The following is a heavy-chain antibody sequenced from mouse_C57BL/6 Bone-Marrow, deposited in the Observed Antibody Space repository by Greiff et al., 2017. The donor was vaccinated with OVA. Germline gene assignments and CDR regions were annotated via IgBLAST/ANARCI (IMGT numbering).Heavy chain of an antibody. J-gene: IGHJ4*01. Sequence: EVQVVESGGGLAKPGGSLKLSCAASGFTFSSYAMSWVRQTPEKRLEWVATISDGGSYTYYPDNVKGRFTISRDNAKNNLYLQMSHLKSEDTAMYYCAREGSPTVYYYAMDYWGQGTSVTVSS. D-gene: IGHD1-1*01. CDR3: AREGSPTVYYYAMDY. CDR1: GFTFSSYA. CDR2: ISDGGSYT. V-gene: IGHV5-4*01.